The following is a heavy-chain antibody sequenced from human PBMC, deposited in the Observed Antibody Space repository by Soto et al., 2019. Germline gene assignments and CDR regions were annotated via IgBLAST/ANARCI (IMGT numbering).Heavy chain of an antibody. J-gene: IGHJ4*02. V-gene: IGHV3-30-3*01. CDR3: ARGRPYYYDSSGYYPFDY. D-gene: IGHD3-22*01. Sequence: PGWSLRLSCAASGFTFSSYAMHWARQAPGKGLAWVAVISYDGSNKYYADSVTGRFTISRDNSKNTLYLQMNSLRAEDTAVYYCARGRPYYYDSSGYYPFDYWGQGTLVTVSS. CDR2: ISYDGSNK. CDR1: GFTFSSYA.